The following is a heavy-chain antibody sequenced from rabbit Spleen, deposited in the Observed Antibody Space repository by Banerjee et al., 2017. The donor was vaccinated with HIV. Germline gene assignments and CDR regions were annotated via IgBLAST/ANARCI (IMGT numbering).Heavy chain of an antibody. CDR1: GFSFSSYYY. CDR3: ARAIVPWLGLTRLDL. CDR2: IYAAKGST. D-gene: IGHD4-1*01. J-gene: IGHJ3*01. Sequence: QSLEESGGGLVQPEGSLTLTCTPSGFSFSSYYYMCWVRQAPGKGLEWIGIIYAAKGSTDYASWVNGRFTISSDNAQSTVDLKMTSLTAADTATYFCARAIVPWLGLTRLDLWGPGTLVTVS. V-gene: IGHV1S43*01.